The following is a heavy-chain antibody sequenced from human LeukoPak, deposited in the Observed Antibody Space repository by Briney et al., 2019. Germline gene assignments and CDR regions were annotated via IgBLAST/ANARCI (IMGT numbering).Heavy chain of an antibody. CDR1: GYTFTGYY. Sequence: GASVKVSCKASGYTFTGYYMHWVRQAPGQGLEWMGWINPNSGGTNYAQKFQGRVTMTRDTSISTAYMGLSRLRSDDTAVYYCASGPLSWHGSGSYYKNWGQGVLVTVSS. CDR2: INPNSGGT. J-gene: IGHJ4*02. CDR3: ASGPLSWHGSGSYYKN. V-gene: IGHV1-2*02. D-gene: IGHD3-10*01.